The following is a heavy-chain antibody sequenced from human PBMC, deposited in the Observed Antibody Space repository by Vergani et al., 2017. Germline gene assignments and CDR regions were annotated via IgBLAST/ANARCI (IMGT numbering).Heavy chain of an antibody. J-gene: IGHJ6*03. D-gene: IGHD6-13*01. V-gene: IGHV5-10-1*01. CDR1: GYSFTSYW. Sequence: EVQLVQSGAEVKKPGESLRISCKGSGYSFTSYWISWVRQMPGKGLEWMGRIDPSDSYTNYSPSFQGHVTISADKSISTAYLQWSSLKASDTAMYYCARQPAIAAAGTGYYYYMDVWGKGTTVTVS. CDR2: IDPSDSYT. CDR3: ARQPAIAAAGTGYYYYMDV.